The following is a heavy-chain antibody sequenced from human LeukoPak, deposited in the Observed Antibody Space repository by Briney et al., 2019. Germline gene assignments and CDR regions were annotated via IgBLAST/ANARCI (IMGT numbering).Heavy chain of an antibody. D-gene: IGHD4-17*01. CDR2: INQDGSQT. J-gene: IGHJ4*02. Sequence: GGSLRLSCAASGFTFRSNWMSWVRQAPGKGLEWVAKINQDGSQTKYVDSVKGRFTISRDNAKNSLHLQMNSLRADDTAVYNCAKYNDYDFDYWGQGTLVTVSP. V-gene: IGHV3-7*01. CDR1: GFTFRSNW. CDR3: AKYNDYDFDY.